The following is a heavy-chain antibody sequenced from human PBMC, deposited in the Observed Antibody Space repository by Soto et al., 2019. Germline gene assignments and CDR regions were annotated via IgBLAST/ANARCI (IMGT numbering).Heavy chain of an antibody. D-gene: IGHD3-3*01. CDR2: IYYSGST. Sequence: ETLSLTCTVSGGSISSYYWSWIRQPPGKGLEWIGYIYYSGSTNYNPSLKSRVTISVDTSKNQFSLKLSSVTAADTAVYYCARDGGVIGYYYGMDVWGQGTTVTVSS. CDR3: ARDGGVIGYYYGMDV. V-gene: IGHV4-59*01. CDR1: GGSISSYY. J-gene: IGHJ6*02.